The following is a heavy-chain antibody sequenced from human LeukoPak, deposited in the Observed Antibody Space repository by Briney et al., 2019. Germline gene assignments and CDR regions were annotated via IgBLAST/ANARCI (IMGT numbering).Heavy chain of an antibody. Sequence: ASVKVSCKASGYTFTSYGISWVRQAPGQGLEWMGWISAYNGNTNYAQKLQGRVTMTTDTSTSTAYMELRSLRSDDTAVYYCAREQLGIVLGAFDIWGQGTMVTVSS. CDR3: AREQLGIVLGAFDI. V-gene: IGHV1-18*01. CDR1: GYTFTSYG. J-gene: IGHJ3*02. CDR2: ISAYNGNT. D-gene: IGHD7-27*01.